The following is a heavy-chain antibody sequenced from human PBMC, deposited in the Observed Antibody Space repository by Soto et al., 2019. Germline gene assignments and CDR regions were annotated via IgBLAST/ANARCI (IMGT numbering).Heavy chain of an antibody. CDR2: IIPIFGTA. J-gene: IGHJ3*02. Sequence: SVKVSCRASGGTFSRYAISWVRQAPGQGLEWMGGIIPIFGTANYAQKCQGRVTITADESTSTAYMELSSLRSEDTAVYYCAREPSYDYGGNSDAFESWGQGTMVTVS. V-gene: IGHV1-69*13. D-gene: IGHD4-17*01. CDR1: GGTFSRYA. CDR3: AREPSYDYGGNSDAFES.